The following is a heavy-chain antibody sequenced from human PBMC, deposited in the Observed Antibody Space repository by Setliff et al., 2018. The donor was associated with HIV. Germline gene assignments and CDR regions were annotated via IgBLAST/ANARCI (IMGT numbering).Heavy chain of an antibody. V-gene: IGHV1-2*02. CDR2: IIPIFGTA. J-gene: IGHJ4*02. CDR3: AKDGGEVY. Sequence: ASVKVSCKASGYTFTSYYIHWVRQAPGQGLEWMGGIIPIFGTANYAQKFQGRVTMTRDTSISTAYMELSRLTSDDTAVYYCAKDGGEVYWGQGTLVTVSS. CDR1: GYTFTSYY. D-gene: IGHD2-21*01.